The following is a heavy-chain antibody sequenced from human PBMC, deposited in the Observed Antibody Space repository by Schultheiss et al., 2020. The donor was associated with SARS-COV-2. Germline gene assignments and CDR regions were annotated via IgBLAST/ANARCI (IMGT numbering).Heavy chain of an antibody. CDR2: ISAYNGNT. CDR3: AGNIVLMVYAYAGYYYYGMDV. Sequence: ASVKVSCKASGYTFTSYGISWVRQAPGQGLEWMGWISAYNGNTNYAQKLQGRVTMTTDTSTSTAYMELRSLRSDDTAVYYCAGNIVLMVYAYAGYYYYGMDVWGQGTTVTVSS. J-gene: IGHJ6*02. V-gene: IGHV1-18*01. CDR1: GYTFTSYG. D-gene: IGHD2-8*01.